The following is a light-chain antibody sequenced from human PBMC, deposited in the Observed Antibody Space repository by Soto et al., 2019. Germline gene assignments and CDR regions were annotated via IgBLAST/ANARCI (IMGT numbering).Light chain of an antibody. CDR2: GAS. CDR1: RSISNY. J-gene: IGKJ3*01. V-gene: IGKV1-39*01. Sequence: DIQMTQSPSSLSASVGEAVSLTCRASRSISNYLNWYQQKPGRAPKLLISGASSLQRGVPSRFSGSGSRTTFTLTITSLQPDDFAIYFCQQSYTAPYTFGPGTKVEIK. CDR3: QQSYTAPYT.